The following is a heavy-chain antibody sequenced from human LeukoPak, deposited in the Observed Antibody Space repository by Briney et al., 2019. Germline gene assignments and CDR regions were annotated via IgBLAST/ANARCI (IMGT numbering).Heavy chain of an antibody. D-gene: IGHD3-9*01. J-gene: IGHJ4*02. Sequence: GGSLRLSCAASGFTLSSYAMSWVRQAPGKGLEWVSGISGSGGSTYYADSVKGRSTIPRDNSKNTLYLQMNSLRAEDTALYYCAKVVTGYWYFDYWGQGTLVTVSS. CDR1: GFTLSSYA. CDR3: AKVVTGYWYFDY. V-gene: IGHV3-23*01. CDR2: ISGSGGST.